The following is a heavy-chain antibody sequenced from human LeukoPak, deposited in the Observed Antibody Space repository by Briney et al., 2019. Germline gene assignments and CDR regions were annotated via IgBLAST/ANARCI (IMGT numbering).Heavy chain of an antibody. D-gene: IGHD1-26*01. V-gene: IGHV3-7*03. CDR1: GLSFSRYW. CDR2: IKPDGSEI. J-gene: IGHJ4*02. CDR3: AAGRSASFCGIY. Sequence: GESLRLSCAASGLSFSRYWMSWVRQAPVRGPEWVANIKPDGSEIYYVDSVKGRFTISRDNAKNAVYLHMNSLRAEDTAVYYCAAGRSASFCGIYWGQGTLVTVSS.